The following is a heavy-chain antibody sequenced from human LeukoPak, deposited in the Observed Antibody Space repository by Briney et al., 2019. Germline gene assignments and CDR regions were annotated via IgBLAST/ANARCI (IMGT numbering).Heavy chain of an antibody. CDR1: GITFTGNW. CDR2: IRSDGSST. D-gene: IGHD1-26*01. Sequence: GGSLRLYCAASGITFTGNWHWVRQAPGKGLVWVSLIRSDGSSTTYADSVKGRFTISRDSAKNTLYLQMNNLRAEGTAVYYCASFSYGEELRAFDIWGQGTMVTVSS. CDR3: ASFSYGEELRAFDI. V-gene: IGHV3-74*03. J-gene: IGHJ3*02.